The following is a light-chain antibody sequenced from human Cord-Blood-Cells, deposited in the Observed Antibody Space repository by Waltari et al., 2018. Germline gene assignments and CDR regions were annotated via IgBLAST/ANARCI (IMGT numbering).Light chain of an antibody. J-gene: IGKJ2*01. CDR1: QGISSY. CDR3: QQLNSYSYT. CDR2: AAS. V-gene: IGKV1-9*01. Sequence: IQLLQSPSALSASVGDRVTTTCRTSQGISSYLAWYQQKPGKAPKLLIYAASTLQSGVPSRFSGSGSGTDFTLTISSLQPEDFATYYCQQLNSYSYTFGQGTKLEIK.